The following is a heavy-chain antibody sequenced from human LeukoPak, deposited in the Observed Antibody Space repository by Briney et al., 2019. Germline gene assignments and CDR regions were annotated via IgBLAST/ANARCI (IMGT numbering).Heavy chain of an antibody. Sequence: PGGSLRLSCAATGFTFSNYWMSWVRQAPGKGLEWVANIKRDGSEKYYVDSVKGRFTISRDNAKNSLYLQMNSLRAEDTAVYYCARDFVTDYWGQGTLVTVSS. CDR2: IKRDGSEK. J-gene: IGHJ4*02. CDR1: GFTFSNYW. D-gene: IGHD2-21*01. CDR3: ARDFVTDY. V-gene: IGHV3-7*01.